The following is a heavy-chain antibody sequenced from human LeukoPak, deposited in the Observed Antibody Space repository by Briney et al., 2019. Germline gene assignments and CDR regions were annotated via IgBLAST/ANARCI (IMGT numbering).Heavy chain of an antibody. D-gene: IGHD3-10*01. Sequence: GASVKVSCKASGYTFTSYDINWVRQATGQGLEWMGWMNPNSGNTGYAQKFQGRVTMTRNTSISTAYMELSSLRSEDTAVYYCARGHIQLLWFGESYNWFDPWGQGTLVTVSS. V-gene: IGHV1-8*01. CDR3: ARGHIQLLWFGESYNWFDP. CDR1: GYTFTSYD. CDR2: MNPNSGNT. J-gene: IGHJ5*02.